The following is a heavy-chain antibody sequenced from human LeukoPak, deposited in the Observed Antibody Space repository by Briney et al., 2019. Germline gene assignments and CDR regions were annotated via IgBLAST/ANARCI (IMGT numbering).Heavy chain of an antibody. V-gene: IGHV5-51*01. Sequence: GESLKISCKGSGYSFTSYWIGWVRKMPGKGLEWMGIIYPGDSDTKYSPSFQGQVTISADKSISTAYLQWSSLDASDTAMYYCARRSPYSYGYYFDYWGQGTLVTVSP. CDR1: GYSFTSYW. CDR2: IYPGDSDT. J-gene: IGHJ4*02. D-gene: IGHD5-18*01. CDR3: ARRSPYSYGYYFDY.